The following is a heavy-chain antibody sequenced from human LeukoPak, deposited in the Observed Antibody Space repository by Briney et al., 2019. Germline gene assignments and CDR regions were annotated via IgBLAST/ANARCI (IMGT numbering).Heavy chain of an antibody. J-gene: IGHJ6*03. D-gene: IGHD3-10*01. Sequence: PSETLSLTCTVSGGSISSYYWNWIRQPPGKGLEWIGHIYYSGSTNYNPSLKSRVTISVDTSKNQFSLKLSSVTAADTAVYYCARTVGVRGVIYYMDVWGKGTTVTISS. CDR3: ARTVGVRGVIYYMDV. V-gene: IGHV4-59*12. CDR2: IYYSGST. CDR1: GGSISSYY.